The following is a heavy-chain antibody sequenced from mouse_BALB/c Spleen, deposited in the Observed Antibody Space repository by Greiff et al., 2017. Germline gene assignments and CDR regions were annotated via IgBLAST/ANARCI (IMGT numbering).Heavy chain of an antibody. J-gene: IGHJ4*01. V-gene: IGHV1-18*01. CDR3: ARLRYERDYYAMDY. CDR1: GYSFTGYT. CDR2: INPYNGGT. Sequence: VHVKQSGPELVKPGASMKISCKASGYSFTGYTMNWVKQSHGKNLEWIGLINPYNGGTSYNQKFKGKATLTVDKSSSTAYMELLSLTSEDSAVYYCARLRYERDYYAMDYWGQGTSVTVSS. D-gene: IGHD2-14*01.